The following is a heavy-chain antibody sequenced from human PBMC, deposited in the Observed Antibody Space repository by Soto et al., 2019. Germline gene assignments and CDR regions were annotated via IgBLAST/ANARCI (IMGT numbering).Heavy chain of an antibody. J-gene: IGHJ4*02. CDR3: AKDGRKQLVRKGYYFDY. CDR2: ISYDGSNK. D-gene: IGHD6-6*01. V-gene: IGHV3-30*18. Sequence: QVQLVESGGGVVQPGRSLRLSCAASGFTFSSYGMHWVRQAPGKGLEWVAVISYDGSNKYYADSVKGRFTISRDNSKNTLYLQMNSLRAEDTAVYYCAKDGRKQLVRKGYYFDYCGQGTLVTVSS. CDR1: GFTFSSYG.